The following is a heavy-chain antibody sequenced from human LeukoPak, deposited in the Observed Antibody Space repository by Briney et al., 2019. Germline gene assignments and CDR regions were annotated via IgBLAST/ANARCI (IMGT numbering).Heavy chain of an antibody. J-gene: IGHJ4*02. CDR3: ATGTGAYSDY. CDR2: IYYSGST. Sequence: ASETLSLTCTVSGGSISSYYWSWIRQPPGKGLEWIGYIYYSGSTNYNPFLKSRVTISVDTSKNQFSLKLSSVTAADTAVYYCATGTGAYSDYWGQGTLVTVSS. CDR1: GGSISSYY. V-gene: IGHV4-59*12. D-gene: IGHD2-21*01.